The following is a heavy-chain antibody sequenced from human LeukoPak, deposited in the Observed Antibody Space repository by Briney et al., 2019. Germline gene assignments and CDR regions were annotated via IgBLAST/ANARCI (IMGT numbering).Heavy chain of an antibody. Sequence: GGSLRLSCAASGFTVSSNYMSWVRQAPGKGLEWVAVMAYDGSNKYYADSVKGRFTISRDNSKNTLYLQMNSLKAEDTALYYCARDREEYSSNWHIFYWGQGTLVTVSS. D-gene: IGHD6-13*01. V-gene: IGHV3-30*03. J-gene: IGHJ4*02. CDR1: GFTVSSNY. CDR2: MAYDGSNK. CDR3: ARDREEYSSNWHIFY.